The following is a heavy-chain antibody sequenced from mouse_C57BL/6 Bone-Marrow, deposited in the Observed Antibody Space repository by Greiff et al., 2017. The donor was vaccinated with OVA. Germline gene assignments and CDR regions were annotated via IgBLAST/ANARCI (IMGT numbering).Heavy chain of an antibody. Sequence: EVKLMESGEGLVKPGGSLKLSCAASGFTFSSYAMSWVRQTPEKRLEWVAYISSGGDYIYYADTVKGRFTISSDNARNTLYLQMSSRKSEDTAMDYCTRDRGGSSLHFDDGGQGTTLTVSS. CDR2: ISSGGDYI. CDR3: TRDRGGSSLHFDD. J-gene: IGHJ2*01. CDR1: GFTFSSYA. D-gene: IGHD1-1*01. V-gene: IGHV5-9-1*02.